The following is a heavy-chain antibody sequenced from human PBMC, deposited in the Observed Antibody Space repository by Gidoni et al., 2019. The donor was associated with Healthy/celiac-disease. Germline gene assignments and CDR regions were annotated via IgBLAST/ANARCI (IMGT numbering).Heavy chain of an antibody. D-gene: IGHD5-12*01. J-gene: IGHJ4*02. CDR2: ISYDGSNK. V-gene: IGHV3-30*18. Sequence: QVQLVESGGGVVQPGRSLRLSCAASGFTFSSYGMPWVRQAPGKGLEWVAVISYDGSNKYYADSVKGRFTISRDNSKNTLYLQMNSLRAEDTAVYYCAKVAPGVSGYDPLDYWGQGTLVTVSS. CDR1: GFTFSSYG. CDR3: AKVAPGVSGYDPLDY.